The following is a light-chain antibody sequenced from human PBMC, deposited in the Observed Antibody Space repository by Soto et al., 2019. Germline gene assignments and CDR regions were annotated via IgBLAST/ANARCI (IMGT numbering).Light chain of an antibody. Sequence: EIVLTQSPGTLSLSPGERDTLSCRASQSVTSNFLAWYQQKPGQAPRLLIYGASTRAVGVPDRFSGSGSGTDFTLTITRLEPEDFAVYYCQQYGRSPSMYTFGQGTRLGVK. CDR1: QSVTSNF. J-gene: IGKJ2*01. V-gene: IGKV3-20*01. CDR2: GAS. CDR3: QQYGRSPSMYT.